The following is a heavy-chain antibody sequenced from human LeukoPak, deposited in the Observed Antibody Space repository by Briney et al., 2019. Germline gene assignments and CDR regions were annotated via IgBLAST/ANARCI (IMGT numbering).Heavy chain of an antibody. J-gene: IGHJ5*02. CDR2: IIPIFGTA. D-gene: IGHD3-9*01. CDR3: AREVSDDILTGYSGRNWFDP. CDR1: GGTFSSYA. Sequence: ASVKVSCKASGGTFSSYAISWVRQAPGQGLEWMGGIIPIFGTANYAQKFQGRVTITTDESTSTAYMELSSLRSEDTAVYYCAREVSDDILTGYSGRNWFDPRGQGTLVTVSS. V-gene: IGHV1-69*05.